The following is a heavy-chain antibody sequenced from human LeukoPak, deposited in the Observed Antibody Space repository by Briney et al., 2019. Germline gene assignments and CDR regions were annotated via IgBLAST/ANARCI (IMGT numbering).Heavy chain of an antibody. Sequence: SETLSLTCTVSGGSISSYYWSWIRQPPGRGLEWIGYIYYSGSTNYNPSLKSRVTISVDTSKNQFSLRLSSVTAADTAVYYCARVTGYMIEDYFDYWGQGTLVTVSS. CDR2: IYYSGST. J-gene: IGHJ4*02. V-gene: IGHV4-59*01. CDR3: ARVTGYMIEDYFDY. CDR1: GGSISSYY. D-gene: IGHD3-22*01.